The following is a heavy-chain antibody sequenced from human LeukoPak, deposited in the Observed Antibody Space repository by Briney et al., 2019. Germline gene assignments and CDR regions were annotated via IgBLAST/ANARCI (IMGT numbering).Heavy chain of an antibody. CDR2: IYYSGST. V-gene: IGHV4-39*01. J-gene: IGHJ4*02. CDR3: ARHREWLVPFDC. D-gene: IGHD6-19*01. CDR1: GGSISSSSYY. Sequence: SETLSLTCTVSGGSISSSSYYWGWIRQPPGKGLEWIGSIYYSGSTYYNPSLKSRVTISVDTSKNQFSLKLSSVTAADTAVYYCARHREWLVPFDCWGQGTLVTVSS.